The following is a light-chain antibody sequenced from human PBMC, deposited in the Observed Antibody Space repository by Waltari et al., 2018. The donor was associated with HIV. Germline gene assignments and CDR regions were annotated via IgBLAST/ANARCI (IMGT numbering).Light chain of an antibody. Sequence: QQVLTQSPSPAASLGASVRITCTLSSAHSKFVVAWQQQRPEKGPRFLLRLISDGSHSRGDGIPARFSVSSSGAERYLTISSLQSEDEADYYCQTRDTGIQVFGGGTKLTVL. V-gene: IGLV4-69*01. CDR3: QTRDTGIQV. CDR2: LISDGSH. CDR1: SAHSKFV. J-gene: IGLJ3*02.